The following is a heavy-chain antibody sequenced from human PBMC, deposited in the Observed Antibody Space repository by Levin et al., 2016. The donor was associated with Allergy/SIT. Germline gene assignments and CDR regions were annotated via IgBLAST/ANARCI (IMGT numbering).Heavy chain of an antibody. V-gene: IGHV1-18*01. J-gene: IGHJ6*02. D-gene: IGHD3-3*01. CDR1: GYDFRRYG. CDR3: ARLPITVSGVDIIPDSAYGVDV. CDR2: INAYNGAS. Sequence: ASVKVSCKASGYDFRRYGINWVRQAPGQGLEWMGWINAYNGASDYAQKIQGRVTMTTDTSTDTGFMELRGLTSNDTAVYYYARLPITVSGVDIIPDSAYGVDVWGQGTTVTVSS.